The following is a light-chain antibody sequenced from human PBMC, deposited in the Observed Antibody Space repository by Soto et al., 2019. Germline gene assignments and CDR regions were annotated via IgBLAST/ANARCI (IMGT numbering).Light chain of an antibody. CDR3: SSDTSSSADV. CDR1: GSDVGGYKY. J-gene: IGLJ6*01. CDR2: DVS. V-gene: IGLV2-14*01. Sequence: QSVLTQPASVSGSPGQSITISCTGTGSDVGGYKYVSWYQQHPGKAPKLMIYDVSNRPSGVSNRFSGSKSGKTASLTISGLQAEDEADYYCSSDTSSSADVFGTGTQLTVL.